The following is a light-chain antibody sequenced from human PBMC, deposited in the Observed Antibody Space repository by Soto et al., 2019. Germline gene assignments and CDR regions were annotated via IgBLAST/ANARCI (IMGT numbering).Light chain of an antibody. Sequence: SGVWKWPGAMSLSTGEGATLSCMASQSISSNFLAWYQQKRGQAPRLLIHCASNSATGIPDRFSGSGSGTDFTLTICRLEHEDFAVYYCQQYCSSCTFGQRSKEDIK. CDR1: QSISSNF. J-gene: IGKJ1*01. CDR2: CAS. V-gene: IGKV3-20*01. CDR3: QQYCSSCT.